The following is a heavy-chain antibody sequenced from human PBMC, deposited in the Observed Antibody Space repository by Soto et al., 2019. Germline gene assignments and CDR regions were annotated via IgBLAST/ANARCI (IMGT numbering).Heavy chain of an antibody. CDR2: ISAYNGNT. V-gene: IGHV1-18*01. J-gene: IGHJ4*02. Sequence: ASVKVSCKASGYTFTSYGISWVRQAPGQGLEWMGWISAYNGNTNYAQKLQGRVTMTTDTSTSTAYMELRSLRSDDTAVYYCPTGYCMGGSFYSYFDYWGQGTLVTVSS. D-gene: IGHD2-15*01. CDR1: GYTFTSYG. CDR3: PTGYCMGGSFYSYFDY.